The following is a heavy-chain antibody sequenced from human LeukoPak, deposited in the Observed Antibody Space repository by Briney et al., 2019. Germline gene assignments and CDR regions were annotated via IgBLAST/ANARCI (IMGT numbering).Heavy chain of an antibody. V-gene: IGHV4-39*01. J-gene: IGHJ4*02. CDR3: ARLPAAMRRVDY. Sequence: SETLSLTCTVSGGSISSSSYYWGWIRQPPGKGLEWIGSIYYSGSTYYNPSLKSRVTISVDTSKNQFSLKLSSVTAADMAVYYCARLPAAMRRVDYWGQGTLVTVSS. D-gene: IGHD2-2*01. CDR1: GGSISSSSYY. CDR2: IYYSGST.